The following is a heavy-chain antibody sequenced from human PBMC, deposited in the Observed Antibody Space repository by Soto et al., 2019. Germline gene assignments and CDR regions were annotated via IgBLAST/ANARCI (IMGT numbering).Heavy chain of an antibody. V-gene: IGHV4-31*03. D-gene: IGHD3-10*01. CDR1: GGPFSGGGYY. J-gene: IGHJ4*02. Sequence: TLSLTCTVSGGPFSGGGYYWSWVRQAPGKGLEWMGYILHNGDTSYNPSLKSRITISKQTSKRQFSLNLSSVTAADTAVYYCARGDYKVSSVCEYWGQGMFFTVSA. CDR3: ARGDYKVSSVCEY. CDR2: ILHNGDT.